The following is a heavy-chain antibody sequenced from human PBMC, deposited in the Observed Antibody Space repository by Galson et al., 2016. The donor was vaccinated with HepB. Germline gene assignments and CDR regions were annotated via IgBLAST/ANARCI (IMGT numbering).Heavy chain of an antibody. Sequence: SETLSLTCAVSGGSISSSNWWSWVRQPPGKGLEWIGEIYHSGSTNYNPSLKSRVTISVDKSKNQFSLKLSSVTAADTAVYYCARDMTYYYDSSGKDGMDVWGQGTTVTVSS. CDR1: GGSISSSNW. J-gene: IGHJ6*02. V-gene: IGHV4-4*02. D-gene: IGHD3-22*01. CDR3: ARDMTYYYDSSGKDGMDV. CDR2: IYHSGST.